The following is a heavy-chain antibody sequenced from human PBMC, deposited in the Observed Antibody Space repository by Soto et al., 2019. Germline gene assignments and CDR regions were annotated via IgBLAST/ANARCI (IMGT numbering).Heavy chain of an antibody. V-gene: IGHV4-30-4*01. CDR1: GGSISSGNYY. D-gene: IGHD5-18*01. Sequence: QVQLQESGPGLVKPSQTLSLTCTVSGGSISSGNYYWSRIRQPPGKGLEWIGFISYSGSTYYSLSLKCRVTTSVDTSKNQFYLNLSFVTAADTAVYYCAAMGTPATGLYYFDYWGQGTLVTFSS. CDR2: ISYSGST. J-gene: IGHJ4*02. CDR3: AAMGTPATGLYYFDY.